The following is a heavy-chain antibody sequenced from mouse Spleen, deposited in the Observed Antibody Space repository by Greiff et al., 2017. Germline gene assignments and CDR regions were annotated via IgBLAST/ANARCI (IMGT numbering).Heavy chain of an antibody. V-gene: IGHV14-1*01. D-gene: IGHD1-1*01. J-gene: IGHJ3*01. Sequence: VQLKESGAELVRPGASVKLSCTASGFNIKDYYMHWVKQRPEQGLEWIGRIDPEDGDTEYAPKFQGKATMTADTSSNTAYLQLSSLTSEDTAVYYCTKEREDYYGSSYGFAYWGQGTLVTVSA. CDR3: TKEREDYYGSSYGFAY. CDR2: IDPEDGDT. CDR1: GFNIKDYY.